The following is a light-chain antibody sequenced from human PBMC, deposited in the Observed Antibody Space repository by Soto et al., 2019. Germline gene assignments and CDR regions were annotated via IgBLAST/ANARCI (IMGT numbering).Light chain of an antibody. V-gene: IGKV1-39*01. CDR1: ESISSY. CDR2: AAS. CDR3: QQSYRTPLT. Sequence: DIQMTQSPSSLSASVADRVTITSRASESISSYLNGYQQKPGKAPKLLIYAASSLQSGVPSRFSGRGSGTHFTLTISSLQPKDFATYYYQQSYRTPLTFGEGTKVEIK. J-gene: IGKJ1*01.